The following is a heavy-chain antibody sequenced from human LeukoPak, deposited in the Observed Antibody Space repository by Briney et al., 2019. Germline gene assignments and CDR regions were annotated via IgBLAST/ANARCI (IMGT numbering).Heavy chain of an antibody. J-gene: IGHJ4*02. Sequence: ASVKVSCKASGYTFTGYYVHWVRQAPGQGLEWMGWINPNSGGTNYAQKFQGRVTMTRDTSISTAYMELSRLRSDDTAVYYCARMGPIAAAGTDYWGQGTLVTVSS. CDR2: INPNSGGT. CDR1: GYTFTGYY. D-gene: IGHD6-13*01. V-gene: IGHV1-2*02. CDR3: ARMGPIAAAGTDY.